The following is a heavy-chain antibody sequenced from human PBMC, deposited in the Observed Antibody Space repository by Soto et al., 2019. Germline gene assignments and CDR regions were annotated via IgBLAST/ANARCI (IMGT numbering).Heavy chain of an antibody. V-gene: IGHV1-3*01. CDR3: ARVGGITIFGWLSNGMDV. CDR1: GYTFTSYA. J-gene: IGHJ6*02. CDR2: INAGNGNT. Sequence: QVQLVQSGAEVKKPGASVKVSCKASGYTFTSYAMHWVRQAPGQRLEWMGWINAGNGNTKYSQKFQGRVTITRDTSASTAYMELSSLRSEDTAVYYCARVGGITIFGWLSNGMDVWGQGTTVTVSS. D-gene: IGHD3-3*01.